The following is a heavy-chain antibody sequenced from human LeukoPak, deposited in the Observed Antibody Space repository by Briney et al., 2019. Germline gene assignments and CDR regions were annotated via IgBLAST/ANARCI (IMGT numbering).Heavy chain of an antibody. CDR1: GGSITSGAYA. CDR3: ARGGGFYGSGTTHFDY. CDR2: IYRSGST. V-gene: IGHV4-30-2*01. D-gene: IGHD3-10*01. Sequence: PSETLSLTCAVSGGSITSGAYAWSWIRQPPGKGLEWIGYIYRSGSTSYKPSLKSRLFITIDKSKNQFSLNLRSVTAADTAFYYCARGGGFYGSGTTHFDYWGQGTLATVSS. J-gene: IGHJ4*02.